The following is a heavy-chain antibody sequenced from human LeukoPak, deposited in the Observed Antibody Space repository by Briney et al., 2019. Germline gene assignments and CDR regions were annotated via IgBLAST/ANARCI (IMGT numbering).Heavy chain of an antibody. CDR3: ARDLLSSGWHVGFDY. CDR1: GFTFSSYS. V-gene: IGHV3-48*01. Sequence: PGGSLRLSCAASGFTFSSYSMNWVRQAPGKGLEWLSYISGRSSTISYADSVKGRFTISRDNAKNSLYLQMNSLSAEDTAVYYCARDLLSSGWHVGFDYWGQGTLVTVSS. J-gene: IGHJ4*02. D-gene: IGHD6-19*01. CDR2: ISGRSSTI.